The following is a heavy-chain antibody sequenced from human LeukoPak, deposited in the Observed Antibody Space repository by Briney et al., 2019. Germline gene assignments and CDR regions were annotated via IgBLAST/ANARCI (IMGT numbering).Heavy chain of an antibody. CDR2: INHSGST. V-gene: IGHV4-34*01. CDR3: AGDRYSSSWSYY. Sequence: SETLSLTCAVYGGSFSGYYWSWIRQPPGKGLEWIGEINHSGSTNYNPSLKSRVTVSVDTSKNQFSLKLTSVTAADTAVYYCAGDRYSSSWSYYWGQGTLVTVSS. CDR1: GGSFSGYY. D-gene: IGHD6-13*01. J-gene: IGHJ4*02.